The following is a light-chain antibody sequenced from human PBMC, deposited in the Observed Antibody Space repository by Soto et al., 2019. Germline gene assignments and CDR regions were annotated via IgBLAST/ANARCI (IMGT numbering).Light chain of an antibody. CDR2: RAS. Sequence: DLQMTQSPSSVSASVGDRVTITCRASQGITSWLAWYQQKPGKAPKLLIYRASNLQSGVPSRFSGSGSGTDFTLTICGLQRADFATYYCQQTTTFPLTFGGGTKVEIK. CDR3: QQTTTFPLT. CDR1: QGITSW. J-gene: IGKJ4*01. V-gene: IGKV1-12*01.